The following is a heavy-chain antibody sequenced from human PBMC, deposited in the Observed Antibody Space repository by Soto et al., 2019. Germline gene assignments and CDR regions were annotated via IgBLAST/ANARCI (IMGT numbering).Heavy chain of an antibody. J-gene: IGHJ4*02. CDR3: AGDSDY. D-gene: IGHD3-10*01. Sequence: QVQLVQSGAEVKKHGASVTISCKTYGYTFTRYYVHWVRQAPGQGLEWMGIIKPSGGSTTYARRFQGRVTISRDTSRSTVYMELSSLRSDDTAVYYCAGDSDYWGQGTLVTVSS. CDR2: IKPSGGST. CDR1: GYTFTRYY. V-gene: IGHV1-46*01.